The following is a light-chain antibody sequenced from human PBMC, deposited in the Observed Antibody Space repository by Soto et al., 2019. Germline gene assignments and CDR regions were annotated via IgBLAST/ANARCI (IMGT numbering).Light chain of an antibody. J-gene: IGKJ4*01. Sequence: EIVMTQSPATLSVSPGERATLSCRASQSVSSNLAWYQQKPGQAPRLLIYGASTRATGIPARFSGSGSGTEFNLTISSLQSEDFAVYYCKQYNNWPLALTFGGGTKVEIK. CDR1: QSVSSN. CDR3: KQYNNWPLALT. CDR2: GAS. V-gene: IGKV3-15*01.